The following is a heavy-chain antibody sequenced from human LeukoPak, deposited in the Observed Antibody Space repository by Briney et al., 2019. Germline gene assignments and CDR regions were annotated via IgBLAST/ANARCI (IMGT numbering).Heavy chain of an antibody. CDR2: IYYSGNT. CDR1: GGSISSGGYY. J-gene: IGHJ5*02. V-gene: IGHV4-39*07. Sequence: SETLSLTCTVSGGSISSGGYYGSWIRQPPGKGLEWIGTIYYSGNTHYNPSLKSRVTISVDTYKYQSSLKLSSVTAADTAVYYCARAIGPYPYHNWFDPWGQGTLVTVSS. CDR3: ARAIGPYPYHNWFDP.